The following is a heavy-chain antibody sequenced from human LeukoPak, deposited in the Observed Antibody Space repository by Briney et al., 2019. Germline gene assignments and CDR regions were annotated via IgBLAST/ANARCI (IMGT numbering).Heavy chain of an antibody. CDR3: ARGVGGPLCTRFY. Sequence: SGGSLRLSCAASGFTFSSYWVSWVRQAPGKGLEWVANIKQDGSEKYYVDSVKGRFTISRDNAKNPLYLQMNSLRAEDTAVYYCARGVGGPLCTRFYWGQGTLVTVSS. D-gene: IGHD2/OR15-2a*01. J-gene: IGHJ4*02. V-gene: IGHV3-7*01. CDR2: IKQDGSEK. CDR1: GFTFSSYW.